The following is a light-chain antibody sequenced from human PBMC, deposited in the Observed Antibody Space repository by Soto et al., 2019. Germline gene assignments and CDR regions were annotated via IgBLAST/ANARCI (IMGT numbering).Light chain of an antibody. CDR3: LQYGTSPPRYT. J-gene: IGKJ2*01. CDR2: GPS. Sequence: EVVLTQSPGTLPLSPGERATLSCRASQSVSRRSLAWYQQKPGQAPRLLIFGPSSQATGIPDRFNCSESGTDFSLIMSSQEPEDYSVYYCLQYGTSPPRYTFGQGTKLEIK. CDR1: QSVSRRS. V-gene: IGKV3-20*01.